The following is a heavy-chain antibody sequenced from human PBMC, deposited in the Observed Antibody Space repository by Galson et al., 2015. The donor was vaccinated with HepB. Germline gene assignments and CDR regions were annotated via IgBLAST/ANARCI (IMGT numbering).Heavy chain of an antibody. CDR1: GSTFSSYS. D-gene: IGHD6-6*01. Sequence: SLRLSCAASGSTFSSYSMNWVRQAPGKGLEWVSSISSSSYIYYADSVKGRFTISRDNAKDSLYLQMNSLRAEDTAVYYCAREGNSSSSSDWFDPWGQGTLVTVSS. CDR3: AREGNSSSSSDWFDP. V-gene: IGHV3-21*01. J-gene: IGHJ5*02. CDR2: ISSSSYI.